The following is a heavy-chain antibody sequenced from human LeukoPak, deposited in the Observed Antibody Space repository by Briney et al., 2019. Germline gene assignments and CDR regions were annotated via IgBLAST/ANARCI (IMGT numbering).Heavy chain of an antibody. Sequence: GGSLRLSCAASGFTFDDYGMSWVRQAPGKGLEYVSAISSNGSSTYYANSVKSRFTISRDNSKNTLYLQMGSLRAEDMAVYYCARSCSSTSCYSAYWGQGTLVTVSS. D-gene: IGHD2-2*02. V-gene: IGHV3-64*01. CDR1: GFTFDDYG. J-gene: IGHJ4*02. CDR2: ISSNGSST. CDR3: ARSCSSTSCYSAY.